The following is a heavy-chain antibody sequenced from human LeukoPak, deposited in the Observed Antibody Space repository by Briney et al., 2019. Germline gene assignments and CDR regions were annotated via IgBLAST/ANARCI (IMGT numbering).Heavy chain of an antibody. CDR1: GYIFTSCW. J-gene: IGHJ4*02. D-gene: IGHD2-21*02. Sequence: GESLKISCKGSGYIFTSCWIAWVRQMPGKGLEWMGIIYPGDSDARYSPSFQGQVTISTDKSISTAYLQWSSLEASDTAMYYCARQAYCGDDCSYYFDYWGQGTLVTVSS. CDR2: IYPGDSDA. V-gene: IGHV5-51*01. CDR3: ARQAYCGDDCSYYFDY.